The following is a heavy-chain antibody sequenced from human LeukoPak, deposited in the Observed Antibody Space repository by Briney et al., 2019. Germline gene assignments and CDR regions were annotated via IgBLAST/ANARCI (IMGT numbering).Heavy chain of an antibody. V-gene: IGHV3-21*01. J-gene: IGHJ4*02. CDR2: ISSSSSYI. CDR3: ARERTGRGPAAMIFDY. Sequence: GGSLRLSCATSGFTFSSYSMNWVRQAPGKGLEWVSSISSSSSYIYYADSVKGRFTISRDNAKNSLYLQMNSLRAEDTAVYYCARERTGRGPAAMIFDYWGQGTLVTVSS. CDR1: GFTFSSYS. D-gene: IGHD2-2*01.